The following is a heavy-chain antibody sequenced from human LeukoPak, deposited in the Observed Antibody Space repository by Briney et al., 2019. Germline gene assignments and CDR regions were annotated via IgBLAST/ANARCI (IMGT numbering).Heavy chain of an antibody. CDR1: GFTFSSYN. J-gene: IGHJ4*02. Sequence: GGSLRLSCAASGFTFSSYNMNWVRQAPGKGLEWVSSISSSSSYIYYADSLKGRFTISRDNANNSLYLQMNSLRAEDTAVYYCARDLGQYGDYSFAYWGQGTLVTVSS. V-gene: IGHV3-21*01. CDR3: ARDLGQYGDYSFAY. D-gene: IGHD4-17*01. CDR2: ISSSSSYI.